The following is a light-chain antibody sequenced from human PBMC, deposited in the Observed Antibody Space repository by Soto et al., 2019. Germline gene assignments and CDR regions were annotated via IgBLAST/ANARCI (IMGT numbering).Light chain of an antibody. CDR3: PQYGSSSNT. J-gene: IGKJ2*01. CDR1: QSVYSNY. Sequence: EIVLAQSPGTLSLSPGERATLSCRASQSVYSNYLAWYQQKPGQAPRLLIYSASRRATGIPDRFSGSGSGTEFTLTISRLEPEDFAMFYCPQYGSSSNTFGQGTKLEIK. V-gene: IGKV3-20*01. CDR2: SAS.